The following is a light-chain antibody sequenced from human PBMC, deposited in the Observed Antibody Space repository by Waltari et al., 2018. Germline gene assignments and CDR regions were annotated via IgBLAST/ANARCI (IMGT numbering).Light chain of an antibody. Sequence: EIVLTQSPGTLSLPPGERATLSCRASQSVSNSFLAWYQQKPGQAPRLLIYGASSRATGIPGRFSGSGSGTDFTLTISRLEPEDFTVYYCQQYGSSPETFGQGTKVEIK. J-gene: IGKJ1*01. CDR3: QQYGSSPET. CDR1: QSVSNSF. CDR2: GAS. V-gene: IGKV3-20*01.